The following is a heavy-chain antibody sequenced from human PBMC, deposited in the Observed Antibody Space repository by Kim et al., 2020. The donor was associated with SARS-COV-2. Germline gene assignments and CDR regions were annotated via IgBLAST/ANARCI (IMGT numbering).Heavy chain of an antibody. Sequence: ASVKVSCKASGYTFTSYAMNWVRQAPGQGLEWMGWINTNTGNPTYAQGFTGRFVFSLDTSVSTAYLQISSLKAEDTAVYYCARDVYYYDSSGYHERNWFDPWGQGTLVTVSS. CDR3: ARDVYYYDSSGYHERNWFDP. V-gene: IGHV7-4-1*02. CDR2: INTNTGNP. CDR1: GYTFTSYA. D-gene: IGHD3-22*01. J-gene: IGHJ5*02.